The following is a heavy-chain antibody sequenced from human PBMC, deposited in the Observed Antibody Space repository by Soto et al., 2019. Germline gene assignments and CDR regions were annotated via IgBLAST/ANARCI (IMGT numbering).Heavy chain of an antibody. J-gene: IGHJ6*02. CDR2: IDWDDDK. V-gene: IGHV2-70*01. Sequence: SGPTLVNPTQTLTLTCTFSGFSLSTSGMCVSWIRQPPGKALEWLALIDWDDDKYYSTSLKTRLTISKDTSKNQVVLTMTNMDPVDTATYYCARILARPYYYYGMDVWGQGTTVTVSS. CDR3: ARILARPYYYYGMDV. CDR1: GFSLSTSGMC.